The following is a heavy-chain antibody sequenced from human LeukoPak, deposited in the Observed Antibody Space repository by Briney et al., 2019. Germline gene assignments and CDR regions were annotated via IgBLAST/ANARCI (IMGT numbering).Heavy chain of an antibody. CDR3: ARDLDY. Sequence: SETLSLTCTVSGGSISSYYWSWIRQPPGKGLEWIGYIYYSGSTNYNPSLKSRVTISVDTSKDQFSLKLSSVTAADTAVYYCARDLDYWGQGTLVAVSS. CDR1: GGSISSYY. CDR2: IYYSGST. J-gene: IGHJ4*02. V-gene: IGHV4-59*01.